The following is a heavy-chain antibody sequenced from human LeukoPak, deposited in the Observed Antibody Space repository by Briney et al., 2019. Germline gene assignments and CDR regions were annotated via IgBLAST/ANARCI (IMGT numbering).Heavy chain of an antibody. CDR3: AREHPITLNAFNM. CDR1: GFIFSSYG. J-gene: IGHJ3*02. CDR2: IWFDGSKK. V-gene: IGHV3-33*01. Sequence: TGGSLRLSCSASGFIFSSYGMHWVRQAPGRGLGWVAFIWFDGSKKYYADSVKGRFTISRDNSNNSLSLQMNSLKVEDTALYYCAREHPITLNAFNMWGQGTLVSVSS.